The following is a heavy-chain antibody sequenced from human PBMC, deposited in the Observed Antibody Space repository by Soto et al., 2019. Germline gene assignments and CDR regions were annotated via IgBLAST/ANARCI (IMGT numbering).Heavy chain of an antibody. CDR1: GASIRSGGYY. J-gene: IGHJ4*02. V-gene: IGHV4-31*03. CDR3: ARIEMASIK. Sequence: SETLTLTCSVSGASIRSGGYYWSWLRQSPGKGLEWIGHIYYTGSTFYSPSLKSRLTISLDTSKNQFSLDLRSVTAADAAMYYCARIEMASIKWGRGTLVTVSS. CDR2: IYYTGST.